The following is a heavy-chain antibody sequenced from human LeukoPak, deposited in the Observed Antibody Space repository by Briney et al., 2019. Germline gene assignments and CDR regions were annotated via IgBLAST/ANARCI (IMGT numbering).Heavy chain of an antibody. V-gene: IGHV3-48*03. CDR3: ARDLLAGGYFDY. CDR2: ISNSGGTI. CDR1: GFTFSPYE. Sequence: GGSLRLSCEASGFTFSPYEMDWVRQAPGKGLEWVSYISNSGGTIYYADSVKGRFTISRDNAKNSLYLQMNSLRAEDTAIYYCARDLLAGGYFDYWGQGTLVTVSS. D-gene: IGHD3-10*01. J-gene: IGHJ4*02.